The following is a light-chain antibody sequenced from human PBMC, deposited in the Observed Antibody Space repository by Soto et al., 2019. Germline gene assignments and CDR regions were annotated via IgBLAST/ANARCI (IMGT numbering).Light chain of an antibody. CDR1: QSISNY. J-gene: IGKJ4*01. CDR2: DAS. V-gene: IGKV3-11*01. CDR3: QQRSQWPPLT. Sequence: EIVLTQSPGTLSLSPGERATLSRRASQSISNYLAWYQHKPGQAPRLLISDASERASGVPARFSGSGSGTDFTLTISSLEPEDFAVYYCQQRSQWPPLTFGGGTTVEIK.